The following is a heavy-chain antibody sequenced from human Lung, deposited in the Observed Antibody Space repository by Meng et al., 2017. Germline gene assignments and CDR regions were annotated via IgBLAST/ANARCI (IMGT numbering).Heavy chain of an antibody. J-gene: IGHJ4*02. Sequence: QVQLKQWGAGLLKPSETLSLTFAVYGGSFSGYYWSWIRQPPGKGLEWIGEIIDSGSTNYNPSLKSRVTISVDTSKNQFSLRVTSVTAADRAVYYCVRRTYSSGWYFDYWGQGTLVTVSS. CDR1: GGSFSGYY. CDR2: IIDSGST. D-gene: IGHD6-19*01. CDR3: VRRTYSSGWYFDY. V-gene: IGHV4-34*02.